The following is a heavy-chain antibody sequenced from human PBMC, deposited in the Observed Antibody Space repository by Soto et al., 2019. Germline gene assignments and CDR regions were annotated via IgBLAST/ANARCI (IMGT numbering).Heavy chain of an antibody. CDR1: GYIFSSYG. CDR2: ISPKSGYT. Sequence: QVQLVQSGAEVKKPGASVKVSCQASGYIFSSYGITWVRQAPGQGLEWMGWISPKSGYTTYAQTLQGRVTMTTATSTATAYMELRSMRSDDTALYYCARAYSSENDYELAYWGQGTLVTVSS. CDR3: ARAYSSENDYELAY. V-gene: IGHV1-18*01. J-gene: IGHJ4*02. D-gene: IGHD3-10*01.